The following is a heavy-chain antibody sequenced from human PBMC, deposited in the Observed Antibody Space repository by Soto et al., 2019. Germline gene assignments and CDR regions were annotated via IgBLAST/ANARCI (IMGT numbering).Heavy chain of an antibody. CDR2: INPNSGGT. CDR1: GYTFTGYY. CDR3: ARVNVVVVAATREYYFDY. D-gene: IGHD2-15*01. V-gene: IGHV1-2*02. J-gene: IGHJ4*02. Sequence: ASVKISCKASGYTFTGYYMHWVRQAPGQGLEWMGWINPNSGGTNYAQKFQGRVTMTRDTSISTAYMELSRLRSDDTAVYYCARVNVVVVAATREYYFDYWGEGTLVTVSS.